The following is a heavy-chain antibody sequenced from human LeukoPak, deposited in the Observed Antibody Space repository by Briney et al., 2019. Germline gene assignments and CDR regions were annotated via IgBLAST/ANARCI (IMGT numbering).Heavy chain of an antibody. CDR3: VKITSVTGGDC. CDR2: ISSNGGSS. J-gene: IGHJ4*02. D-gene: IGHD1-1*01. CDR1: GFTLSAYA. V-gene: IGHV3-64D*09. Sequence: PGGSLRLSCSASGFTLSAYAMYWVRQPPGRGLEYVSGISSNGGSSFYADSVKGRFTISRDNSKNTLYLQMSSLRAEDTAVYYCVKITSVTGGDCWGEGTRLTVSS.